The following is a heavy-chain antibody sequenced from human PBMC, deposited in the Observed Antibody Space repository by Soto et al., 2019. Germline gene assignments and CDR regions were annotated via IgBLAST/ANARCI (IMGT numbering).Heavy chain of an antibody. D-gene: IGHD3-10*01. CDR2: ISAYNGNT. CDR1: GYTFTSYG. V-gene: IGHV1-18*01. Sequence: ASVKVSCKASGYTFTSYGTSWVRQAPGQGLEWMGWISAYNGNTNYAQKLQGRVTMTTDTSTSTAYMELRSLRSDDTAVYYCARCYYYGSGSYTYYFYYGMDVWGEGTTVTVSS. J-gene: IGHJ6*04. CDR3: ARCYYYGSGSYTYYFYYGMDV.